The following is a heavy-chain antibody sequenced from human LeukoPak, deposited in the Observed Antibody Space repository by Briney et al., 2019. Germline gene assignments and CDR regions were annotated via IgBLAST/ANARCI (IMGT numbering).Heavy chain of an antibody. J-gene: IGHJ6*03. CDR3: ARDPEVPDYYSYMDV. V-gene: IGHV3-21*01. CDR1: GFIFSSYG. CDR2: ISSGGAYT. Sequence: GGSLRLSCTGSGFIFSSYGLFWVRQAPGKGLEWVSAISSGGAYTYYAASVKGRFTISRDNALTSVSLQMNGLRAEDTGIYYCARDPEVPDYYSYMDVWGKGTTVTVSS.